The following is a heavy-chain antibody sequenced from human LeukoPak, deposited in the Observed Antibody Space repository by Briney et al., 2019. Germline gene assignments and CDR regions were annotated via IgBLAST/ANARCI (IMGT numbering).Heavy chain of an antibody. CDR3: ARHSSSSWYGSSYNWFDP. Sequence: SETLSLTCTVSGGSISSGGYYWSWIRQHPGKGLEWIGYIYYSGSTYYNPSLKSRVTISVDTSKNQFSLKLSSVTAADTAVYYCARHSSSSWYGSSYNWFDPWGQGTLVTVSS. CDR1: GGSISSGGYY. J-gene: IGHJ5*02. V-gene: IGHV4-31*03. D-gene: IGHD6-13*01. CDR2: IYYSGST.